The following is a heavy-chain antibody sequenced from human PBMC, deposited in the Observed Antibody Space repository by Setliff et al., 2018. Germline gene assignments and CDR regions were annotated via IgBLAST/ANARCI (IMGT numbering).Heavy chain of an antibody. CDR1: GYTFSTYG. V-gene: IGHV1-18*01. CDR2: ISPYNGYI. D-gene: IGHD2-2*01. Sequence: ASVKVSCKASGYTFSTYGIAWVRQAPGQGLEWMGWISPYNGYIIYAHKFQGRVTMTTDTSSGTADMELRNLRSDDTAVYYCTRDTNIVVVPPHRTAFDIWGQGTMVT. CDR3: TRDTNIVVVPPHRTAFDI. J-gene: IGHJ3*02.